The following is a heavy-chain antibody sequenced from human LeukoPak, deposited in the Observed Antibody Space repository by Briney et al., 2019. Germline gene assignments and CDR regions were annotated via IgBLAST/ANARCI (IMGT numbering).Heavy chain of an antibody. D-gene: IGHD5-18*01. CDR2: VTAFNENT. Sequence: GASVKVSCKASGYSFTSYYMHWVRQATGQGLEWMGWVTAFNENTHYSRKVQGRVTMTRDRSTDTAYMELRSLRFDDTAVYYCARNSYGYKLSMDVWGKGTSVTVSS. V-gene: IGHV1/OR15-2*02. CDR3: ARNSYGYKLSMDV. J-gene: IGHJ6*03. CDR1: GYSFTSYY.